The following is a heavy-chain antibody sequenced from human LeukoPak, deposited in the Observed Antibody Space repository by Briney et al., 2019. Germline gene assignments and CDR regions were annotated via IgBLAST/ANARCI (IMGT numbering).Heavy chain of an antibody. CDR3: AKAPVTSCRGAFCYPFDS. CDR2: ISSTRSYI. D-gene: IGHD2-15*01. Sequence: PGGSLRLSCAASGFTFFSYTMNWVRQAPGKGLEWVSSISSTRSYIYYADSVKGRFTISRDNAKNSLYLQMNSLGVEDAAVYYCAKAPVTSCRGAFCYPFDSWGQGTLVTVSS. V-gene: IGHV3-21*04. J-gene: IGHJ4*02. CDR1: GFTFFSYT.